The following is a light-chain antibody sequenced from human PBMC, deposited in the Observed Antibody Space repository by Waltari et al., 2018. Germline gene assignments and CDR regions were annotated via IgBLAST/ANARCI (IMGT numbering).Light chain of an antibody. CDR1: QSLLHRNGKNY. J-gene: IGKJ1*01. V-gene: IGKV2-28*01. CDR2: VGS. Sequence: DIVMTQSPLSLPVTPAEPASISCRHSQSLLHRNGKNYLDWYLQKPGQSTQLLMYVGSNRAAWVPDRFSGSGSGTDFTLKISRVEAEDVGVYYCMQGLQTPWTFGQGTKVEIK. CDR3: MQGLQTPWT.